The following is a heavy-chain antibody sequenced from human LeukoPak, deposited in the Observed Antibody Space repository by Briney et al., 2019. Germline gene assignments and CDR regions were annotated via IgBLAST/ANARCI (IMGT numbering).Heavy chain of an antibody. CDR1: GGSISSYY. Sequence: SETLSLTCTVSGGSISSYYWSWIRQPAGKGLEWIGRIYSRGSTNYNPSLQSRVTMSVDTSKNQISLKLNSVTAADTAVYYCARDPMAGTFRAFDIWGQGTMVTASS. V-gene: IGHV4-4*07. CDR3: ARDPMAGTFRAFDI. J-gene: IGHJ3*02. CDR2: IYSRGST. D-gene: IGHD6-19*01.